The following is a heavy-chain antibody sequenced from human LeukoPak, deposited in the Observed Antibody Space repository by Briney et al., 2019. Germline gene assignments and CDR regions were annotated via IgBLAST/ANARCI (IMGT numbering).Heavy chain of an antibody. CDR3: ATIVGATRTLDY. V-gene: IGHV1-69*13. J-gene: IGHJ4*02. CDR2: IIPIFGTA. Sequence: ASVKVSCKASGCTFSSYAISWVRQAPGQGLEWMGGIIPIFGTANYAQKFQGRVTITADESTSTAYMELSSLRSEDTAVYYCATIVGATRTLDYWGQGTLVTVSS. CDR1: GCTFSSYA. D-gene: IGHD1-26*01.